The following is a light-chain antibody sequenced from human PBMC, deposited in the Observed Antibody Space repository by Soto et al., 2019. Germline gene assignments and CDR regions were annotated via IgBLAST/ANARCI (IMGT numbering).Light chain of an antibody. CDR1: QSVSSY. CDR2: EAS. CDR3: QQRSNGLT. J-gene: IGKJ4*01. V-gene: IGKV3-11*01. Sequence: EIVLTQSPATLSLSPGERATLSCRASQSVSSYLAWYQQKPDQAPRLLIYEASNRATGIPARFSGSGSGTAVTLTISSLEPEDFAVYYCQQRSNGLTFGGGTQVEI.